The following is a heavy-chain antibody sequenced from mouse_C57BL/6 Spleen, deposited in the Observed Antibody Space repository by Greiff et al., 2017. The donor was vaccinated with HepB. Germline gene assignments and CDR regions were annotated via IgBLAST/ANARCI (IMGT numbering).Heavy chain of an antibody. CDR2: ISDGGSYT. CDR1: GFTFSSYA. CDR3: ARDQDHYYAMDY. J-gene: IGHJ4*01. V-gene: IGHV5-4*01. Sequence: DVMLVESGGGLVKPGGSLKLSCAASGFTFSSYAMSWVRQTPEKRLEWVATISDGGSYTYYPDNVKGRFTISRDNAKNNLYLQMSHLKSEDTAMYYWARDQDHYYAMDYWGQGTSVTVSS.